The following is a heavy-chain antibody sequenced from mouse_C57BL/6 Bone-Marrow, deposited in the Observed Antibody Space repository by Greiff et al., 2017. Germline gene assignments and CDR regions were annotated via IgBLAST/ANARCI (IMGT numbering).Heavy chain of an antibody. CDR3: ARPIYYYGYFDY. CDR2: ISSGGSYT. J-gene: IGHJ2*01. V-gene: IGHV5-6*02. CDR1: GYTFSSYG. Sequence: DVKLVESGGDLVKPGGSLKLSCAASGYTFSSYGMSWVRQTPDKRLEWVATISSGGSYTYYPDSVKGRFTISRDNAKNTLYLQRSSLKSDDKAMYYCARPIYYYGYFDYWGQGTTLTVSS. D-gene: IGHD1-1*01.